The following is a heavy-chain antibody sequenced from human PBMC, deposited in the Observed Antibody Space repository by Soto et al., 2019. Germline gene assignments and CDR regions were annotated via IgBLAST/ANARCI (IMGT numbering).Heavy chain of an antibody. CDR2: IYYSGST. CDR3: ARRLEEFGNYWFDP. J-gene: IGHJ5*02. V-gene: IGHV4-39*01. D-gene: IGHD3-10*01. Sequence: PSETLSLTCPVSGESIRSDTDYWAWIRQPPGKGPEWIGSIYYSGSTYYNPSLKSRITISVDTSKNQFSLKLNSVTAADTAVYYCARRLEEFGNYWFDPWGQGTLVTVSS. CDR1: GESIRSDTDY.